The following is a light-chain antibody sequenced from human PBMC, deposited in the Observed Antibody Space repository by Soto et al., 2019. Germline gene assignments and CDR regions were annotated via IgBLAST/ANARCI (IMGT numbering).Light chain of an antibody. J-gene: IGLJ3*02. CDR2: EVN. CDR3: CSYVGSRILM. Sequence: QAVVTQPASMSGSPGQSITISCTGTSSDVGLYNLVSWYQHLPGKAPKLIIYEVNERPSGISDRFSGSKSGNTASLTISGLRDEDEADYYCCSYVGSRILMFGGGTKLTVL. V-gene: IGLV2-23*02. CDR1: SSDVGLYNL.